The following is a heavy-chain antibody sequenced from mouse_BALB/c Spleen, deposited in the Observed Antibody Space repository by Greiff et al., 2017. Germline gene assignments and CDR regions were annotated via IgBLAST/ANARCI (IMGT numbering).Heavy chain of an antibody. CDR1: GFTFSSYG. V-gene: IGHV5-6-3*01. J-gene: IGHJ3*01. Sequence: EVKLVESGGGLVQPGGSLKLSCAASGFTFSSYGMSWVRQTPDKRLELVATINSNGGSTYYPDSVKGRFTISRDNAKNTLYLQMSSLKSEDTAMYYCARDGLAWFAYWGQGTLVTVSA. CDR2: INSNGGST. CDR3: ARDGLAWFAY.